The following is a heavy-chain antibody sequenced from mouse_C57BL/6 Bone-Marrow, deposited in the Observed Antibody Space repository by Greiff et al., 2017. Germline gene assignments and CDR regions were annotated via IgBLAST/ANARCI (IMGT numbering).Heavy chain of an antibody. CDR1: GFTFTDYY. J-gene: IGHJ4*01. CDR2: IRNKANGYTT. V-gene: IGHV7-3*01. Sequence: EVKLQESGGGLVQPGGSLSLSCAASGFTFTDYYMSWVRQPPGKVLEWLGFIRNKANGYTTEYSASVKGRFTISRDNSQSILYLQMNALRAEDSATYYCASGDYYAMDYWGQGTSVTVSS. CDR3: ASGDYYAMDY.